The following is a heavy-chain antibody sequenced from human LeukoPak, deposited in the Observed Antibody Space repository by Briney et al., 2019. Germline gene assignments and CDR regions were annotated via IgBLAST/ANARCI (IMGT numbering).Heavy chain of an antibody. CDR2: ISSSSSYI. Sequence: GGSLRLSCAASGFTFSSYSMNWVRQAPEKGLEWVSSISSSSSYIYYADSVKGRFTISRDNAKNSLYLQMNSLRAEDTAVYYCARDGTGDHRLDHWGQGTLVTVSS. V-gene: IGHV3-21*01. D-gene: IGHD7-27*01. J-gene: IGHJ4*02. CDR3: ARDGTGDHRLDH. CDR1: GFTFSSYS.